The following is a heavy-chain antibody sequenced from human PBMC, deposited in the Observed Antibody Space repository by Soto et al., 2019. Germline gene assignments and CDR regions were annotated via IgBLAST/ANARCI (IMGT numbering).Heavy chain of an antibody. D-gene: IGHD6-13*01. V-gene: IGHV3-30*18. CDR2: ISYDGSNK. CDR3: AKDQQLVRGWFDP. CDR1: GFTFSSYG. Sequence: QVQLVESGGGVVQPGRSLRLSCAASGFTFSSYGMHWVRQAPGKGLEWVAVISYDGSNKYYADSVKGRFTISRDNSKNTLYLQINRLRDEDTAGYYCAKDQQLVRGWFDPWGQGTLVTVAS. J-gene: IGHJ5*02.